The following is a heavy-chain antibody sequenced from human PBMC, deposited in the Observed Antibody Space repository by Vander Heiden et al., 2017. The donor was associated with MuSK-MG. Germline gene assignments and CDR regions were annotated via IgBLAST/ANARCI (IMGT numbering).Heavy chain of an antibody. CDR1: GGSISSSSYY. Sequence: QLQLQESGPGLVKPSETLSLTCTVSGGSISSSSYYWGWIRQPPGKGLEWIGSIYYSGSTYYNPSLKSRVTISVDTSKNQFSLKLSSVTAADTAVYYCARHPRLLWFGELFPSEGMDVWGQGTTVTVSS. D-gene: IGHD3-10*01. J-gene: IGHJ6*02. CDR3: ARHPRLLWFGELFPSEGMDV. CDR2: IYYSGST. V-gene: IGHV4-39*01.